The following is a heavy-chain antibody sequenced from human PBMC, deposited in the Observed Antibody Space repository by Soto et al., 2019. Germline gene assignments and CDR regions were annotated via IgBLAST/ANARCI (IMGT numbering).Heavy chain of an antibody. CDR2: ISAVSSNI. D-gene: IGHD2-2*01. V-gene: IGHV3-21*01. CDR1: GFTFRTYN. J-gene: IGHJ4*02. Sequence: EVELVESGGGLVKPGGTLKLSCAASGFTFRTYNMIWVRQAPGKGLDWVSSISAVSSNIYYAPSVKGRFTISRDNAKNLLYLQSNSLRAEDTAVYYCERQYPSASRHFDHWGQGTLLVASS. CDR3: ERQYPSASRHFDH.